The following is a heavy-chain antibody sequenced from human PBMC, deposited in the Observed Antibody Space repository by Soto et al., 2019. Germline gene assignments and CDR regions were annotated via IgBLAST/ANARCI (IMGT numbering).Heavy chain of an antibody. CDR3: AIMVVVPAATYYYYYCMDV. CDR1: GGTFSSYA. V-gene: IGHV1-69*13. D-gene: IGHD2-2*01. J-gene: IGHJ6*02. Sequence: GASVKVSCKASGGTFSSYAISWVRQAPGQGLEWMGGIIPIFGTANYAQKFQGRVTITADESTSTAYMELSSLRSEDTAVYYCAIMVVVPAATYYYYYCMDVWRQGTTVTVSS. CDR2: IIPIFGTA.